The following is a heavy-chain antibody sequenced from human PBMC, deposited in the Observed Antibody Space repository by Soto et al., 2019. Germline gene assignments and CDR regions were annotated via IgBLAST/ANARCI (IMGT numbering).Heavy chain of an antibody. D-gene: IGHD4-17*01. CDR1: GGSISSYY. CDR3: AREVYGVARFDF. V-gene: IGHV4-59*01. CDR2: IYYSGST. Sequence: PSETLSLTCTVSGGSISSYYWSWIRQPPGKGLEWIGYIYYSGSTNYNPSLKSRVTISVDTSKNQFSLKLSSVTAADTAVYYCAREVYGVARFDFWGQGTMVTVSS. J-gene: IGHJ3*01.